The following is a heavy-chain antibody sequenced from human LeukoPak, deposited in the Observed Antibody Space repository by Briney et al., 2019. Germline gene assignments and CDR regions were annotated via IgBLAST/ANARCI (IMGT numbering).Heavy chain of an antibody. J-gene: IGHJ4*02. CDR3: ARASALATPPFAY. V-gene: IGHV3-74*01. CDR1: GFTFSSYW. D-gene: IGHD5-12*01. Sequence: GGSLRLSCEASGFTFSSYWMHWVRQAPGKGLVWVSRINIDGSTSNYADSVKGRFTISRDNAKNAVYLQMSSLRVEDTAVYYCARASALATPPFAYWGQGTLVTVSS. CDR2: INIDGSTS.